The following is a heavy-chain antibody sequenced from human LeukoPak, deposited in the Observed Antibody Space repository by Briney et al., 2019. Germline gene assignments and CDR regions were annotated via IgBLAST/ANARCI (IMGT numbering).Heavy chain of an antibody. V-gene: IGHV4-59*08. J-gene: IGHJ4*02. Sequence: SETLSLTCTVSGASISSYYWSCIRQPPGKGLEWIGYIYYSGSTNYNPSLKSRVTISVDTSKNQFTLKLSSVTPADTAVYYCARHGGCGSTFDYWGQGTLVTVSP. CDR2: IYYSGST. CDR3: ARHGGCGSTFDY. CDR1: GASISSYY. D-gene: IGHD1-1*01.